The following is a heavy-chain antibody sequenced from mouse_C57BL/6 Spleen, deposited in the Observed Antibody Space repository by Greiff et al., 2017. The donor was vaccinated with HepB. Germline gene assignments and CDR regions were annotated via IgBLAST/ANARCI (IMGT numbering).Heavy chain of an antibody. Sequence: VQLQQSGPELVKPGASVKIPCKASGYTFTDYNMDWVKQSHGKSLEWIGDINPNNGGTIYNQKFKGKATLTVDKSSSTAYMELRSLTSEDTAVYYCARSYYYGSRPYYFDYWGQGTTLTVSS. CDR3: ARSYYYGSRPYYFDY. CDR2: INPNNGGT. D-gene: IGHD1-1*01. CDR1: GYTFTDYN. J-gene: IGHJ2*01. V-gene: IGHV1-18*01.